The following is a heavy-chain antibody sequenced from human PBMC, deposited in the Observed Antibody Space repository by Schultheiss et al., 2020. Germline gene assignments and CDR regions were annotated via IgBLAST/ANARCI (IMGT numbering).Heavy chain of an antibody. CDR2: LIPILDIT. CDR1: GGTFSSYT. D-gene: IGHD4-17*01. J-gene: IGHJ3*02. V-gene: IGHV1-69*02. Sequence: KISCKASGGTFSSYTITWVRQAPGQGLEWMGRLIPILDITNYAQKFQGRVTITADKSTSTAYMELSSLRSEDTAVYYCASKIRPVSAFDIWGQGTMVTVSS. CDR3: ASKIRPVSAFDI.